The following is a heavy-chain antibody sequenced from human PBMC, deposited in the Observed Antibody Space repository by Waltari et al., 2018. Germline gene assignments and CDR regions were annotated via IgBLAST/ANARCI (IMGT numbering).Heavy chain of an antibody. J-gene: IGHJ4*02. Sequence: QVQLQESGPGLVKPSQTLSLTCTVSGGPISTGGYYWSWIRQHPGKGREWIGYIYYSGSTYYNPSLKSRVTISVDTSKNQFSLKLSSVTAADTAVYYCARLDREARTTSRNFDYWGQGTLVTVSS. V-gene: IGHV4-31*03. CDR2: IYYSGST. CDR1: GGPISTGGYY. D-gene: IGHD1-1*01. CDR3: ARLDREARTTSRNFDY.